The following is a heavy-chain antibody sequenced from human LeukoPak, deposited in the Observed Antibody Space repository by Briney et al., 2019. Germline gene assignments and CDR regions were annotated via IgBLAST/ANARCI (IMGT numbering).Heavy chain of an antibody. V-gene: IGHV3-9*03. J-gene: IGHJ4*02. CDR2: INWNSGTV. CDR1: GFEFHIYA. Sequence: GGSLRLSCAASGFEFHIYAMSWVRQAPWKGLEWVSGINWNSGTVAYADSVKGRFTISRGNAKNSLYLQMNSLRPEDMAVYYCVKSSGFWTGPFDYWGQGIWVTVSS. CDR3: VKSSGFWTGPFDY. D-gene: IGHD3/OR15-3a*01.